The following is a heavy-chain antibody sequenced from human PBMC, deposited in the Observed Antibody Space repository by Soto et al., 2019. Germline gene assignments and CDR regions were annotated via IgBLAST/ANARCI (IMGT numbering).Heavy chain of an antibody. CDR3: ARDSYLVAADGGAFDI. J-gene: IGHJ3*02. D-gene: IGHD2-15*01. Sequence: GGSLRLSCAASGFTFSSYWMSWVRQAPGKGLEWVANIKQDGSEKYYVDSVKGRFTISRDNAKNSLYLQMNSLRAEDTAVYYCARDSYLVAADGGAFDIWGQGTMVTVSS. CDR2: IKQDGSEK. CDR1: GFTFSSYW. V-gene: IGHV3-7*01.